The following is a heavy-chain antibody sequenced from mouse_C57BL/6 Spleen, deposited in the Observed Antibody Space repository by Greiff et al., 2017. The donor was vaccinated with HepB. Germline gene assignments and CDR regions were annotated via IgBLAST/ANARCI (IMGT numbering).Heavy chain of an antibody. J-gene: IGHJ4*01. V-gene: IGHV1-50*01. CDR1: GYTFTSYW. Sequence: QVQLQQPGAELVKPGASVKLSCKASGYTFTSYWMQWVKQRPGQGLEWIGEIDPSDSYTNYNQKFKGKATLTVDTSSSTAYMQLSSLTSEDSAVYYCARGADGYYVDYAMDYWGQGTSVTVSS. D-gene: IGHD2-3*01. CDR2: IDPSDSYT. CDR3: ARGADGYYVDYAMDY.